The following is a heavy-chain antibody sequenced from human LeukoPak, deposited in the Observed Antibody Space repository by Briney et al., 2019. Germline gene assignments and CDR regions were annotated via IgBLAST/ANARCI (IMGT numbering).Heavy chain of an antibody. CDR1: GGSFSGYY. Sequence: SETLSLTCAVYGGSFSGYYWSWIRQPPGKGLEWIGEINHSGSTNYNPSLKSRVTISVDTSKNQFSLKLSSVTAADTAVYYCASPPWDPFDWLPSDYWGQGTLVTVSS. CDR2: INHSGST. J-gene: IGHJ4*02. D-gene: IGHD3-9*01. V-gene: IGHV4-34*01. CDR3: ASPPWDPFDWLPSDY.